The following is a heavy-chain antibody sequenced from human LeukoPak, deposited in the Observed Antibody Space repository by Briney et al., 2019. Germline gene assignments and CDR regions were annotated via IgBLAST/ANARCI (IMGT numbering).Heavy chain of an antibody. D-gene: IGHD6-19*01. Sequence: GGSLRLSCAASGFTFDDYAMHWVRQAPGKGLEWVSGISWNSGSIGYADSVKGRFTISRDNAKNSLYLQMNSLRAEDTASHYCARDLKRGYSSGRYSWGTGSSNDFWGQGTLVTVSS. CDR3: ARDLKRGYSSGRYSWGTGSSNDF. CDR2: ISWNSGSI. V-gene: IGHV3-9*01. J-gene: IGHJ4*02. CDR1: GFTFDDYA.